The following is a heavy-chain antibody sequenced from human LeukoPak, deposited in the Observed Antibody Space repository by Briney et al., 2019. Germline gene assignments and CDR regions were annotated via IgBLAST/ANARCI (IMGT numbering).Heavy chain of an antibody. CDR2: ISSNGGST. J-gene: IGHJ4*02. Sequence: GGSLRLSCSASGFTFSSYAMHWVRQAPGKGLEYVSAISSNGGSTYYADSVKGRFTISRDNSKNTLYLQMSSLRAEDTAVYYCVKVGYYGDPGYWGQGTLVTVSS. D-gene: IGHD4-17*01. V-gene: IGHV3-64D*06. CDR1: GFTFSSYA. CDR3: VKVGYYGDPGY.